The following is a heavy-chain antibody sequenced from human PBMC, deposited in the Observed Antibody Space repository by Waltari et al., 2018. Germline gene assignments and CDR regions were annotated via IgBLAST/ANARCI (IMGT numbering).Heavy chain of an antibody. Sequence: EVQLVESGGGLVKPGGSLRLSCAASGFTFSSYSMNWVRQAPGKGLEWVASISSISSYIYYADSVKGRFTNSRDNAKNSLYLQMNSLRAEDTAVYYCARVRARGGENDYGDHVGYWGQGTLVTVSS. J-gene: IGHJ4*02. CDR1: GFTFSSYS. V-gene: IGHV3-21*01. CDR3: ARVRARGGENDYGDHVGY. D-gene: IGHD4-17*01. CDR2: ISSISSYI.